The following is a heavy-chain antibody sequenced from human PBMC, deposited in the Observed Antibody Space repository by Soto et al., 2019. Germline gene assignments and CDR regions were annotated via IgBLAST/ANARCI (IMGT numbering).Heavy chain of an antibody. CDR2: IIPIFGTA. J-gene: IGHJ6*02. CDR3: ATMYSSSSHDPDYYYYYGMDV. V-gene: IGHV1-69*13. CDR1: GGTFSSYA. Sequence: GASVKVSCKASGGTFSSYAISWVRQAPGQGLEWMGGIIPIFGTANYAQKFQGRVTITADESTSTAYMELSSLRSEDTAVYYCATMYSSSSHDPDYYYYYGMDVWGQGTTVTVSS. D-gene: IGHD6-6*01.